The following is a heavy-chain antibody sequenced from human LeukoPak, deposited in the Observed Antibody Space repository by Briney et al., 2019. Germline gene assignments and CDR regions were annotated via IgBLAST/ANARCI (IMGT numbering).Heavy chain of an antibody. CDR3: ARSIAVRRFDY. V-gene: IGHV4-34*01. D-gene: IGHD6-6*01. Sequence: SETLSLTCAVYGGSFSGYYWSWIRQPPGEGLEWIGYMYYSGTTYYNPSLKSRVSISIDTSKNHFSLSLSSVTAADTAVYYCARSIAVRRFDYWGQGALVTVSS. J-gene: IGHJ4*02. CDR2: MYYSGTT. CDR1: GGSFSGYY.